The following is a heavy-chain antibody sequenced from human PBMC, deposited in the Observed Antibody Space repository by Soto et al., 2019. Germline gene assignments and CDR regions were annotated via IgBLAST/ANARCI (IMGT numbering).Heavy chain of an antibody. J-gene: IGHJ6*02. CDR2: IIPIFGTA. CDR1: GGTFSSYA. CDR3: GAVGCSGGSCYSFYYGMDV. D-gene: IGHD2-15*01. Sequence: QVQLVQSGAEVKKPGSSVKVFCKASGGTFSSYAISWVRQAPGQGLEWMGGIIPIFGTANYAQKFQGRVTITADESTSTAYMELSSLRSEDTAVYYCGAVGCSGGSCYSFYYGMDVWGQGTTVTVSS. V-gene: IGHV1-69*12.